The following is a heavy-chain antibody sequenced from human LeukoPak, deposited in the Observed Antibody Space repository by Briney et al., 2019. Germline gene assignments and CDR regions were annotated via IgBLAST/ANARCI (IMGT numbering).Heavy chain of an antibody. CDR1: GFTFSSYA. CDR2: ISSNSLHI. D-gene: IGHD3-10*01. V-gene: IGHV3-21*01. J-gene: IGHJ4*02. Sequence: GGSLRLSCAAPGFTFSSYAMSWVRQAPGKGLEWVSSISSNSLHIFYADSVKGRFTISRDNAKNSLYLQMNNLRAEDTAVYYCVGPDSQFDCWGQGTLVTVSS. CDR3: VGPDSQFDC.